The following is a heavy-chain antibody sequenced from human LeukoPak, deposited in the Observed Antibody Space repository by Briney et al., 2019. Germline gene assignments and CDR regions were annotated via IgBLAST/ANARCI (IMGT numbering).Heavy chain of an antibody. Sequence: GGSLRLSCAASGFTFSSYNMNWVRQAPGKGLEWVSSISTSSSYIYYADSVKGRFTISRDNAKNSLYLQMNSLRGEDTAVYYCARDLGKGRYFDYWGQGTLVTVSS. CDR2: ISTSSSYI. V-gene: IGHV3-21*01. CDR3: ARDLGKGRYFDY. CDR1: GFTFSSYN. J-gene: IGHJ4*02. D-gene: IGHD4-23*01.